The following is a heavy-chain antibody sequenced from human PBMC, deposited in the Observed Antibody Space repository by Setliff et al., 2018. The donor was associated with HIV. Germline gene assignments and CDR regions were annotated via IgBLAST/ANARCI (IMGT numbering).Heavy chain of an antibody. CDR2: INQDGSEQ. J-gene: IGHJ5*02. Sequence: GGSLRLSCVASGFSVSDYWMIWVRQAPGKGLEWLANINQDGSEQNSADSLKGRFSVSKDNAKNSLSLQMNSLRAEDTAVDYCARGGAIGVSVGATWGQGTLVTVSS. CDR1: GFSVSDYW. D-gene: IGHD2-15*01. V-gene: IGHV3-7*01. CDR3: ARGGAIGVSVGAT.